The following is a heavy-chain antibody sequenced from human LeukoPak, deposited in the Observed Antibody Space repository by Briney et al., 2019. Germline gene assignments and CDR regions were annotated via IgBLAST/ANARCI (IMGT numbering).Heavy chain of an antibody. D-gene: IGHD3-10*01. CDR3: AKTMVRGGLYYYYGMDV. J-gene: IGHJ6*02. CDR1: GFTFSDYY. Sequence: GGSLRLSCAASGFTFSDYYMSWIRQAPGKGLEWVSSISSSSSYIYYADSVKGRFTISRDNAKNSLYLQMNSLRAEDTAVYYCAKTMVRGGLYYYYGMDVWGQGTTVTVSS. V-gene: IGHV3-11*06. CDR2: ISSSSSYI.